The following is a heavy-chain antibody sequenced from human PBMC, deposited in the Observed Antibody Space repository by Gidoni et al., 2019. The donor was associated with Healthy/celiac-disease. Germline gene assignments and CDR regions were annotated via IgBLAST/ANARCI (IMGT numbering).Heavy chain of an antibody. CDR2: ISYDGSNK. D-gene: IGHD3-10*01. Sequence: QVQLVESGGGVVQPGRSLSFSWSASGFTFSSYAMHWVRQAPGKGLEWVAVISYDGSNKYYADSVKGRFTISRDNSKNTLYLQMNSLRAEDTAVYYCARDPGKNAFDIWGQGTMVTVSS. J-gene: IGHJ3*02. CDR1: GFTFSSYA. V-gene: IGHV3-30-3*01. CDR3: ARDPGKNAFDI.